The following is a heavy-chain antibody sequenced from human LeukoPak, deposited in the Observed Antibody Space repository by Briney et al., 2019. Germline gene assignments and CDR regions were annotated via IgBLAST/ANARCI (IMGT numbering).Heavy chain of an antibody. Sequence: PSETLSLTCTVSDYSISSDYYWGWIRQPPGKGLEWIGSINHSGNTYYSPSLRSRVTMSVDTSKKQFSLKLSFVTAADTAVYYCARTVGGGARSRAFDIWGHGTVVTVSS. J-gene: IGHJ3*02. CDR1: DYSISSDYY. V-gene: IGHV4-38-2*02. CDR2: INHSGNT. CDR3: ARTVGGGARSRAFDI. D-gene: IGHD4-23*01.